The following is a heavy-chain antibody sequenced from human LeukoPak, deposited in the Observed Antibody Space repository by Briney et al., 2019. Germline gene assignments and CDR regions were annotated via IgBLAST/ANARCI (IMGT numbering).Heavy chain of an antibody. CDR2: INHSGST. CDR1: GGSISTSNYY. Sequence: SETLSLTCTVSGGSISTSNYYWGWIRQPPGKGLEWIGEINHSGSTNYNPSLKSRVTISVDTSKNQFSLKLSSVTAADTAVYYCARWGHYGDYGDYWGQGTLVTVSS. J-gene: IGHJ4*02. D-gene: IGHD4-17*01. CDR3: ARWGHYGDYGDY. V-gene: IGHV4-39*07.